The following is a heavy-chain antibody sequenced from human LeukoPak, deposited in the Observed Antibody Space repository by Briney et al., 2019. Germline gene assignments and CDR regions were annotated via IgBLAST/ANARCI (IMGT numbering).Heavy chain of an antibody. CDR2: MSSSGSTI. V-gene: IGHV3-11*01. CDR3: ARVRRPRYCSTTSCYLSYYYMDV. Sequence: GGSLRLSCAASGFSYSDYYMNWIRQAPGKGLEWISYMSSSGSTIDYADSVKGRFTISRDNAKNSLYLQMNSLRAEDTAVYYCARVRRPRYCSTTSCYLSYYYMDVWGEGTTVTISS. D-gene: IGHD2-2*01. CDR1: GFSYSDYY. J-gene: IGHJ6*03.